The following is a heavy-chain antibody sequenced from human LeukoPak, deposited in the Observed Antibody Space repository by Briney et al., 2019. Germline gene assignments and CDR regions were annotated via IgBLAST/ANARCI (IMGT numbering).Heavy chain of an antibody. Sequence: GGSLRLSCAASGFTFSSYWMSWVRQAPGKGLEWVANIKQDGSEKYYVDSVKGRFTISRDNAKNSLYLQMNSLRAEDTAVYYCARDRANIVVVSASEYWGQGTLVTVSS. D-gene: IGHD2-21*01. V-gene: IGHV3-7*01. CDR3: ARDRANIVVVSASEY. CDR2: IKQDGSEK. CDR1: GFTFSSYW. J-gene: IGHJ4*02.